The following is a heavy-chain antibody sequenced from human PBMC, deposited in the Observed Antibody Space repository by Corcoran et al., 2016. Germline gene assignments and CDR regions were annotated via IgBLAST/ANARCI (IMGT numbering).Heavy chain of an antibody. V-gene: IGHV6-1*01. CDR2: TYYRSKWYN. J-gene: IGHJ4*02. Sequence: QVQLQQSGPGLVKPSQTLSLTCAISGDSVSSNSAAWNWIRQSPSRGLEWLGRTYYRSKWYNDYAVSVKSRITINPDTSKNQFSPQLNSVTPEDTAVYYCSRGSSFMSIVLMGSFDYWGQGTLVTVSS. D-gene: IGHD2-8*01. CDR1: GDSVSSNSAA. CDR3: SRGSSFMSIVLMGSFDY.